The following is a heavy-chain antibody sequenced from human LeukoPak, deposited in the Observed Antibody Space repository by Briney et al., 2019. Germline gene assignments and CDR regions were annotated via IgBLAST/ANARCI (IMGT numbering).Heavy chain of an antibody. D-gene: IGHD5-18*01. CDR1: GFTVSSNY. J-gene: IGHJ4*02. CDR2: ISGSGGST. CDR3: AKVRTAMALFDY. V-gene: IGHV3-23*01. Sequence: RGSLRLSCAASGFTVSSNYMSWVRQAPGKGLEWVSAISGSGGSTYYADSVKGRFTISRDNSKNTLYLQMNSLRAEDTAVYYCAKVRTAMALFDYWGQGTLVTVSS.